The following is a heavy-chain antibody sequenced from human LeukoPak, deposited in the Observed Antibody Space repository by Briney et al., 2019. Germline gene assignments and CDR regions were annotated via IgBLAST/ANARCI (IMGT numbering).Heavy chain of an antibody. J-gene: IGHJ4*02. CDR2: IKRDGSEK. Sequence: GGSLRLSCATSGFIFSTYWMSWVRQAPGKGLEWVANIKRDGSEKYYVDSVKGRFTISTDNTKNSLFLQMTSLRVEDTAVYYCVRSISSRNAFWGQGTLVTVSS. D-gene: IGHD2-2*01. CDR1: GFIFSTYW. CDR3: VRSISSRNAF. V-gene: IGHV3-7*01.